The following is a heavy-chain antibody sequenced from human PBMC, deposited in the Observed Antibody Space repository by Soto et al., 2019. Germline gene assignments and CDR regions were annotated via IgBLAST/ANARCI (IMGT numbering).Heavy chain of an antibody. J-gene: IGHJ5*02. Sequence: SATLSLTCAVYGGFLSESYWTWLRQPPGKGLEWIGEINHVGGTNYNPSLKSRVTMSVDTSQNQFSLRLISVTAADTAMYFCVRIRYQLPSSVLWLDPWGQGTTVTVSS. D-gene: IGHD3-16*01. CDR3: VRIRYQLPSSVLWLDP. CDR1: GGFLSESY. V-gene: IGHV4-34*01. CDR2: INHVGGT.